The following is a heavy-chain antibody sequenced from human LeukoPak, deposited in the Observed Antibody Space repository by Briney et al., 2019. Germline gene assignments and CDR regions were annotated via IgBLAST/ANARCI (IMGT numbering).Heavy chain of an antibody. CDR2: MNPNSGNT. CDR3: ARDNSVGDNVWWFDP. CDR1: GYTFTSYD. D-gene: IGHD1-26*01. J-gene: IGHJ5*02. Sequence: ASVKVSCKASGYTFTSYDINWVRQATGQGLEWMGWMNPNSGNTGYAQKFQGRVTMTRDMSTSTDYMELSSLRSEDTAIYYCARDNSVGDNVWWFDPWGQGTVVTVSS. V-gene: IGHV1-8*02.